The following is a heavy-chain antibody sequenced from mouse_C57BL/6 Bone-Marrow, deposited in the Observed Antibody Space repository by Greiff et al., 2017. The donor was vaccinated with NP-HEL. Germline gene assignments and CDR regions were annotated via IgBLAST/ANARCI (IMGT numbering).Heavy chain of an antibody. V-gene: IGHV1-81*01. Sequence: QVHVKQSGAELARPGASVKLSCKASGYTFTSYGISWVKQRTGQGLEWIGEIYPRSGNTYYNEKFKGKATLTADKSSSTAYMELRSLTSEDSAVYFCARVNYYGTLYYFDYWGQGTTLTVSS. CDR1: GYTFTSYG. D-gene: IGHD1-1*01. CDR3: ARVNYYGTLYYFDY. J-gene: IGHJ2*01. CDR2: IYPRSGNT.